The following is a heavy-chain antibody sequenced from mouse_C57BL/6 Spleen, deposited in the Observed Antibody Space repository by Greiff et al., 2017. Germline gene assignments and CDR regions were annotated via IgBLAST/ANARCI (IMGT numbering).Heavy chain of an antibody. Sequence: QVQLQQSGAELVKPGASVKLSCTASGFNIKDYYMHWVKQTPVHGLEWIGAIDPETGGTAYNQQFKGKAILTADKSSSTAYMELRSLTSEDSAVYYCTSSYYYGSIGYFDVWGTGTTVTVSS. J-gene: IGHJ1*03. CDR2: IDPETGGT. CDR1: GFNIKDYY. D-gene: IGHD1-1*01. V-gene: IGHV1-15*01. CDR3: TSSYYYGSIGYFDV.